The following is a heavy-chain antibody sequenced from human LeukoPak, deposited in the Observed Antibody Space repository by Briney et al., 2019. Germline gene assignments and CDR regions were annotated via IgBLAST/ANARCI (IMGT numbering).Heavy chain of an antibody. CDR3: AKSGGYGLIDY. Sequence: SSETLSLTCSVSGGSIISYYWSWIRQPPGKGLEWIGYIYYTGSTNSSPSLKSRVTISIETSKNQISLRLNSVTAADTAVYYCAKSGGYGLIDYWGQGTLVTVSS. J-gene: IGHJ4*02. CDR2: IYYTGST. V-gene: IGHV4-59*08. CDR1: GGSIISYY. D-gene: IGHD1-26*01.